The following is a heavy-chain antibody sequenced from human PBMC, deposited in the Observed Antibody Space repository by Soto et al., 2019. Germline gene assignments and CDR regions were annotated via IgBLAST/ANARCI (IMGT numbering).Heavy chain of an antibody. Sequence: ASVKVSCKASGYTFTSYYMHWVRQAPGQGLEWMGIINPSGGSTSYAQKFQGRVTMTRDTSTSTVYMELSSLRSEDTAVYYCATNYDSSGYPLYYYYGMDVWGQGTTVTVSS. J-gene: IGHJ6*02. CDR2: INPSGGST. CDR3: ATNYDSSGYPLYYYYGMDV. D-gene: IGHD3-22*01. V-gene: IGHV1-46*01. CDR1: GYTFTSYY.